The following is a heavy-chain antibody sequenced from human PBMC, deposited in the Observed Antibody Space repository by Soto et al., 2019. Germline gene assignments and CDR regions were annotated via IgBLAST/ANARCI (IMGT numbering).Heavy chain of an antibody. V-gene: IGHV3-21*01. J-gene: IGHJ6*02. CDR2: ISSSSSYI. Sequence: WWSLRLSCAASGFTFISYSINWVRQSAGKGLEWVSSISSSSSYIYYADSVKGRFTISRDNAKNSLYLQMNSLRAEDTAVYYCARCPSSYYGSGSFYYYGMDVWGQGTTVTVSS. CDR3: ARCPSSYYGSGSFYYYGMDV. CDR1: GFTFISYS. D-gene: IGHD3-10*01.